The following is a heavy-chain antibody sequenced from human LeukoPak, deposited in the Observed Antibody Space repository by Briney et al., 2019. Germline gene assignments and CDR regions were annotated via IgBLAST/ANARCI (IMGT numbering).Heavy chain of an antibody. CDR3: ARQTGSGLFILP. Sequence: SETLSLTCTVSGVSISSSNSYWGWIRQPPGKGLEWIGSIYYSGNTYYNASLKSQVSISIDTSRNQFSLKLTSVTAADTAVYYCARQTGSGLFILPGGQGTLVTVSS. CDR1: GVSISSSNSY. D-gene: IGHD3/OR15-3a*01. CDR2: IYYSGNT. J-gene: IGHJ4*02. V-gene: IGHV4-39*01.